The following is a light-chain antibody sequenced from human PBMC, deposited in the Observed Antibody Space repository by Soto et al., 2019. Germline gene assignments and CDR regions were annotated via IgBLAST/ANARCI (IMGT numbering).Light chain of an antibody. J-gene: IGKJ1*01. CDR3: QHCNGYWGVA. V-gene: IGKV1-5*01. CDR2: DAS. Sequence: DIQMTQSPSTLSASVGDRVTITCRASQSVNSWLAWYQQKPWKAPKLLIYDASTLESGVPSRFSGSGSGTEFTLTISSLQPDDFATYYCQHCNGYWGVAFGQGTKVEI. CDR1: QSVNSW.